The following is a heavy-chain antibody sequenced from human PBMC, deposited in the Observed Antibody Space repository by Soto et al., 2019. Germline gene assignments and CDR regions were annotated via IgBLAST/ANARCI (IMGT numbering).Heavy chain of an antibody. Sequence: EVQLVESGGGLVQPGGSLRLSCIASGFTFSSYWMSWVRQAPGKGLEWVANIKQDGSEKYYVDSVKGRLTISRDNAKHSLYLQMNSLRAEDTAVDYWARLRTYYYEGSVWVYGMDVWGQGTTVTVSS. J-gene: IGHJ6*02. CDR3: ARLRTYYYEGSVWVYGMDV. V-gene: IGHV3-7*05. CDR1: GFTFSSYW. CDR2: IKQDGSEK. D-gene: IGHD3-22*01.